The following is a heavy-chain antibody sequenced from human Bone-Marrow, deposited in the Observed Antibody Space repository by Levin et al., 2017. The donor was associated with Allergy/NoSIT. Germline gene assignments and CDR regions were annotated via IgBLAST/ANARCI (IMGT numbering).Heavy chain of an antibody. Sequence: SQTLSLTCTVSGGSVRSGSYYWSWIRQPPGKGLEWIGYIYYSGSTNYNPSLKSRVTISVDTSKNQFSLKLSSVTAADTAVYYCARMVVDSSSVFGVVIMGYYYYGMDGWGQGTTVTVSS. CDR3: ARMVVDSSSVFGVVIMGYYYYGMDG. V-gene: IGHV4-61*01. CDR2: IYYSGST. CDR1: GGSVRSGSYY. D-gene: IGHD3-3*01. J-gene: IGHJ6*02.